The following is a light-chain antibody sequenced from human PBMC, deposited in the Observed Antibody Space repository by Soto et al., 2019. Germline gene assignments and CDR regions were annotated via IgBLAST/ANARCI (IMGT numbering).Light chain of an antibody. CDR2: GAS. CDR1: QSVNSN. J-gene: IGKJ1*01. Sequence: EMVMTQSPATLSVSPGETATLSCRASQSVNSNLAWYQQKPGQAPRLLIYGASTRAPDIPARFSGSGSGTEFTLTISPLQSEDFAVYFCHQYNNWPPWTFGQGTKVEIK. V-gene: IGKV3-15*01. CDR3: HQYNNWPPWT.